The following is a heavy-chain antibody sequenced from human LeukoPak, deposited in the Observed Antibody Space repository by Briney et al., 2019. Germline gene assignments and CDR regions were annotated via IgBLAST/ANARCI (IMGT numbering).Heavy chain of an antibody. CDR3: ARDIGSRI. D-gene: IGHD1-26*01. V-gene: IGHV4-4*07. J-gene: IGHJ6*04. CDR1: GASISTYY. CDR2: IHASGST. Sequence: SETLSLTCTVSGASISTYYWSWFRQPAGTGLEWIGRIHASGSTYYNPSLKSRVSMLIDLSKNQFSLSLNSVTAADTAVFYCARDIGSRIWGKGTTVIVSS.